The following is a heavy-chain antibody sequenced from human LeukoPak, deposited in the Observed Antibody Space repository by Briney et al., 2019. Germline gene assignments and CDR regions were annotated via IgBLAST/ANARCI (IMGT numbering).Heavy chain of an antibody. V-gene: IGHV3-15*01. CDR2: IKSKTDGGKT. CDR3: TTEQLVFIGSPYFDY. Sequence: PGGSLRLSCAASGFTFSNAWMSWVRQAPGKGLEWVGRIKSKTDGGKTDYAAPVKGRFTISRDDSKNTLYLQMNSLKTEDTAVYYCTTEQLVFIGSPYFDYWGQGTLVTVSS. CDR1: GFTFSNAW. J-gene: IGHJ4*02. D-gene: IGHD6-6*01.